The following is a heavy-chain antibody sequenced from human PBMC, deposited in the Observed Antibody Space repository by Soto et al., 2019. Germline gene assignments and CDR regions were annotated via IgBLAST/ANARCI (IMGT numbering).Heavy chain of an antibody. CDR1: GFTFSSYS. J-gene: IGHJ5*02. CDR2: ISSSSSYI. CDR3: ARDMWFADWFDP. Sequence: LRLSCAASGFTFSSYSMNWVRQAPGKGLEWVSSISSSSSYIYYADSVKGRFTISRDNAKNSLYLQMNSLRAEDTAVYYCARDMWFADWFDPWGQGTLVTVSS. D-gene: IGHD2-21*01. V-gene: IGHV3-21*01.